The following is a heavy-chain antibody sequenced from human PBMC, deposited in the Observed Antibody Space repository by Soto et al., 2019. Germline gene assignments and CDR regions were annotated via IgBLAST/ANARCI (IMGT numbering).Heavy chain of an antibody. D-gene: IGHD1-7*01. CDR2: INHSGST. V-gene: IGHV4-34*01. Sequence: KPTGTLSLTCAVHGGSFSGYYWSWIRQPPGKGLEWIGEINHSGSTNYNPSLKSRVTISVDTSKNQFSLKLSSVTAADTAVYYCARGKLALELNHRNYYYYYYMDVWGKGTTVTVSS. CDR1: GGSFSGYY. CDR3: ARGKLALELNHRNYYYYYYMDV. J-gene: IGHJ6*03.